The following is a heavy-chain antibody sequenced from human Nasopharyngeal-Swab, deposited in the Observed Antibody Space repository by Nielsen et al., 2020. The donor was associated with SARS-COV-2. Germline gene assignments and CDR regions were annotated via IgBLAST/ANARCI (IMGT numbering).Heavy chain of an antibody. CDR1: GFGFDDYG. J-gene: IGHJ4*02. Sequence: GESLKISCAASGFGFDDYGMSWVRQAPGKGLEWVSNINWNGGSRGYADSVKGRFTISRDNAKNTLYLQMNSLRAEDTAVYYCARDPLYYDILTGYYSRYYFDYWGQGTLVTVSS. CDR2: INWNGGSR. D-gene: IGHD3-9*01. CDR3: ARDPLYYDILTGYYSRYYFDY. V-gene: IGHV3-20*04.